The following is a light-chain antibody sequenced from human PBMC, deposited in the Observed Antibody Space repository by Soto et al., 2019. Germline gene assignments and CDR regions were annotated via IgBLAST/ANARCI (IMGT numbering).Light chain of an antibody. Sequence: QSVLTQPASVSGSPGQSITISCTRNGSDVGGYNYIYWYQHHPGKAPKLIFFDVSNRPSGLSDRFSVSESGNTASLAISGLQPEDEAHYYCSSYTGRNIRLFGGGTKLTVL. V-gene: IGLV2-14*01. J-gene: IGLJ2*01. CDR3: SSYTGRNIRL. CDR1: GSDVGGYNY. CDR2: DVS.